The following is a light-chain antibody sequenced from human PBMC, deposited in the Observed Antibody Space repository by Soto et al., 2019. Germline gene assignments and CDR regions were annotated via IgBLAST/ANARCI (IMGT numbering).Light chain of an antibody. J-gene: IGLJ2*01. V-gene: IGLV2-14*01. CDR1: SSDVGGYNY. CDR2: EVT. Sequence: QSVLTQPASVSGSPGQSITISCTGTSSDVGGYNYVSWYQQHPGKAPKLMIYEVTNRPSGVSDRFSASKSGNTASLTISGLQAEDEADYYCSSYSSSSTAIIFGGGTKLTVL. CDR3: SSYSSSSTAII.